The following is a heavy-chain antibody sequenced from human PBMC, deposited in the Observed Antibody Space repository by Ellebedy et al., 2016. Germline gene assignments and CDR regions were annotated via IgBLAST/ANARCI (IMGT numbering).Heavy chain of an antibody. D-gene: IGHD1-1*01. CDR1: GFRVTSND. V-gene: IGHV3-53*01. CDR2: IYTTGAT. CDR3: VTRHNGAFDI. J-gene: IGHJ3*02. Sequence: GGSLRLXXAASGFRVTSNDMIWVRQAPGKGLEWVSLIYTTGATYYADSVKGRFTISRDNSKKTLFLQMTSLGAEDTAVYYCVTRHNGAFDIWGQGTTVTVSS.